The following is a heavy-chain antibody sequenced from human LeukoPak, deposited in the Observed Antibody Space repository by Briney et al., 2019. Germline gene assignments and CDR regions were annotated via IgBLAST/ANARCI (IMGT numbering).Heavy chain of an antibody. CDR3: ARGDGYSYGRIIYAFDI. D-gene: IGHD5-18*01. CDR2: IYPGDSDT. J-gene: IGHJ3*02. Sequence: GESLKISCKGSGYSFTSYWIGWVRQMPGKGREWMGIIYPGDSDTRYSPSFQGQVTISADKSISTAYLQWSGLKASDTAMYYCARGDGYSYGRIIYAFDIWGQGTMVTVSS. CDR1: GYSFTSYW. V-gene: IGHV5-51*01.